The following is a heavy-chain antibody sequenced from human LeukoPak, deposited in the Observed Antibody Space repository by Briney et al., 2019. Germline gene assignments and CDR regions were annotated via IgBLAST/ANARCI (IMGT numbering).Heavy chain of an antibody. CDR2: ISHDGRKK. CDR3: TRDTNRGAYSSEAPAY. D-gene: IGHD3-10*01. V-gene: IGHV3-7*04. J-gene: IGHJ4*02. CDR1: GFTFSSYG. Sequence: PGGSLRLSCAASGFTFSSYGMNWVRQAPGKGLEWVANISHDGRKKYYADSVKGPFTISRDNSKNSLYLQMNSLRAEDTAVYYCTRDTNRGAYSSEAPAYWGQGTLVTVSS.